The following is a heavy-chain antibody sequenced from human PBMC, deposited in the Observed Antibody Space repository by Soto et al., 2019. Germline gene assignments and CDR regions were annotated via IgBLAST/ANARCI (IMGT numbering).Heavy chain of an antibody. CDR2: TSYDGTNN. CDR1: GFTFRSYV. J-gene: IGHJ4*02. V-gene: IGHV3-30*19. D-gene: IGHD3-16*01. Sequence: QVQLVESGGGVVQPGTSLRLSCVGSGFTFRSYVIHWVRQAPGKGLEWVALTSYDGTNNYYGDSVKGRFTISRDNSKNTVDLQMDSLRLEDTSMYYCARWGTTGGLDVWCPGTLVSVSS. CDR3: ARWGTTGGLDV.